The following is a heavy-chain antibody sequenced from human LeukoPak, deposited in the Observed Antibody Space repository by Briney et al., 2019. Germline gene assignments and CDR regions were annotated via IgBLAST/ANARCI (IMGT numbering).Heavy chain of an antibody. V-gene: IGHV3-21*01. J-gene: IGHJ4*02. CDR3: ASQCSGGSCSLARD. Sequence: GGSLRLSCAASGFIFSSYNMNWVRQAPGKGLEWVSSISSSSTYIYYADSVKGRFTISRDNAKNSLYLQMNSLRAEDTAVYYCASQCSGGSCSLARDWGQGTLVTVSS. CDR2: ISSSSTYI. D-gene: IGHD2-15*01. CDR1: GFIFSSYN.